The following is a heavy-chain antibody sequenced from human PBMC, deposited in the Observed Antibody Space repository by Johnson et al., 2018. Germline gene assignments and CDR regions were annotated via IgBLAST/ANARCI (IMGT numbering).Heavy chain of an antibody. D-gene: IGHD1-26*01. CDR1: GFTFSSYG. CDR3: AGEGIVGATGGDYYYYGMDV. V-gene: IGHV3-33*05. J-gene: IGHJ6*02. CDR2: ISYDGSNK. Sequence: VQLVQSGGGVVQPGRSLRLSCAASGFTFSSYGMHWVRQAPGKGLEWVAVISYDGSNKYYADSVKGRFTISRDNSKNTLYLQMNSRRAEDTAVYYCAGEGIVGATGGDYYYYGMDVWGQGTTVTVSS.